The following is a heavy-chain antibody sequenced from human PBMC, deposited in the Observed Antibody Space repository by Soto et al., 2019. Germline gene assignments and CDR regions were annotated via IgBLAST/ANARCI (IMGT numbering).Heavy chain of an antibody. V-gene: IGHV1-69*12. CDR1: GGTFSSYA. Sequence: QVQLVQSGAEVKKPGSSVKVSCKASGGTFSSYAISWVRQAPGQGLEWMGGIIPIFGTANYAQKFQGRVTITADESTSTAYMELSSLRSEDTAVYYCAREYYDSSGYYDGYYYGMDVWGQGTTVTVSS. CDR2: IIPIFGTA. D-gene: IGHD3-22*01. CDR3: AREYYDSSGYYDGYYYGMDV. J-gene: IGHJ6*02.